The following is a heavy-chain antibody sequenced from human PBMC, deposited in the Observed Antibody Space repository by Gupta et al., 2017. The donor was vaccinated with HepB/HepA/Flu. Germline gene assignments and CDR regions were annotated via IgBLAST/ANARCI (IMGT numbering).Heavy chain of an antibody. V-gene: IGHV4-59*01. CDR2: TYDGGNT. CDR3: ATANYGSGTIHSFFDH. D-gene: IGHD3-10*01. Sequence: QVQLQESGPGLVKPSETLSLTCTVSGDSSSRYYWSWIRQPPGQRLEWIVFTYDGGNTKYNPSLESRVTLSVDRSKNQCSLKLTSVTAADTAIYYCATANYGSGTIHSFFDHGGQGTLVTVSS. CDR1: GDSSSRYY. J-gene: IGHJ4*02.